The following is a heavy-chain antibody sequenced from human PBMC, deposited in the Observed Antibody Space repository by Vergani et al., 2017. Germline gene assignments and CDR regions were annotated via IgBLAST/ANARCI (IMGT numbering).Heavy chain of an antibody. CDR2: IYYSGST. J-gene: IGHJ4*02. V-gene: IGHV4-34*11. D-gene: IGHD6-19*01. CDR3: ASLQGPWLTHDY. CDR1: GGSFSGYY. Sequence: QVQLQQWGAGLLKPSETLSLTCAVYGGSFSGYYWSWIRQPPGKGLVWIGYIYYSGSTNYNPSLKSRVTISVDTSKNQFSLKLSSVTAADTAVYYCASLQGPWLTHDYWGQGTLVTVSS.